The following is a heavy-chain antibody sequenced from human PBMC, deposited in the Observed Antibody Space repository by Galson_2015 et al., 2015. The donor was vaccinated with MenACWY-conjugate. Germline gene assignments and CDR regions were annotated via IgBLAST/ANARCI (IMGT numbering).Heavy chain of an antibody. Sequence: SETLSLTCSVSGFSISSGFYWGWIRQSPGKGLEWIGTIDHRGYTYENPSLTSRITISVDTSRNQFSLRLTSMTAADTAVFYCARTGRMAVALSYFDSWGQGTLVTVSA. J-gene: IGHJ4*02. V-gene: IGHV4-38-2*01. D-gene: IGHD6-19*01. CDR1: GFSISSGFY. CDR2: IDHRGYT. CDR3: ARTGRMAVALSYFDS.